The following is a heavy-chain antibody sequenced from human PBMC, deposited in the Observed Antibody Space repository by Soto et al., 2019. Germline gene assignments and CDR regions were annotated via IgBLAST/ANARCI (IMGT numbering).Heavy chain of an antibody. V-gene: IGHV4-30-4*01. D-gene: IGHD2-8*02. J-gene: IGHJ3*02. CDR3: ARTVLDVFDI. CDR1: GGSISSGDYS. CDR2: IFYSGRT. Sequence: QVQLQESGPGLVKPSQTLSLSCAVSGGSISSGDYSWSWIRQPPGKGLEWLGSIFYSGRTYYNPSLKSRVTISLDTSKNQFSLKLISVTAVDTAVYYCARTVLDVFDIWGQGTMVTVS.